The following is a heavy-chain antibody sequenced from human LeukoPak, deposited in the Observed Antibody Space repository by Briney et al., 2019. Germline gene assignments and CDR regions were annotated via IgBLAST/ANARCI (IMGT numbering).Heavy chain of an antibody. Sequence: ASVKVSCKASGYTFTGYYIHWVRRAPGQGLEWVGRINPNSGNTGYAQKFQGRVTMTRNTSISTAYMELSSLRSEDTAVYYCATLYDSSAYWGQGTLVTVSS. J-gene: IGHJ4*02. CDR1: GYTFTGYY. D-gene: IGHD3-22*01. CDR2: INPNSGNT. CDR3: ATLYDSSAY. V-gene: IGHV1-8*02.